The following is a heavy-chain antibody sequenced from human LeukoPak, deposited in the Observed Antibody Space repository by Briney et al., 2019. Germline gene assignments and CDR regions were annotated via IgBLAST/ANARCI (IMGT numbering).Heavy chain of an antibody. J-gene: IGHJ3*02. CDR3: ARYDYVWGSYRSPNAFDI. CDR2: INHSAST. D-gene: IGHD3-16*02. CDR1: GGSFSGYY. Sequence: SQTLSLTCAVYGGSFSGYYWSWIRQPPGKGLEWIGEINHSASTNYNPSLKSRVTISVDTAKNKFSLKLSSVTAADTAVYYCARYDYVWGSYRSPNAFDIWGQGTMVTVSS. V-gene: IGHV4-34*01.